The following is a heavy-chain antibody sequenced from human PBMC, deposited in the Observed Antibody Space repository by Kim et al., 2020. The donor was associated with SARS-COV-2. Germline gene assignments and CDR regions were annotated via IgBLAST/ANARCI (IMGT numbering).Heavy chain of an antibody. CDR3: ARDGDYEYYYYGMDV. CDR2: IIPIFGTA. V-gene: IGHV1-69*13. D-gene: IGHD4-17*01. CDR1: GGTFSSYA. Sequence: PVKVSCKASGGTFSSYAISWVRQAPGQGLEWMGGIIPIFGTANYAQKFQGRVTITADESTSTAYMELSSLRSEDTAVYYCARDGDYEYYYYGMDVWGQGTTVTVSS. J-gene: IGHJ6*02.